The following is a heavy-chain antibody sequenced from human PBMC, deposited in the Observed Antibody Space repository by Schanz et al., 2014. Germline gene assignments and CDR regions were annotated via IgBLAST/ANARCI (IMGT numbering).Heavy chain of an antibody. CDR3: ARDRWNYEGGIFDI. CDR2: IIPILGIG. D-gene: IGHD1-7*01. Sequence: QVQLVQSGAEVKKPGSSVKVSCKASGGTFSSYTISWVRQAPGQGPEWMGRIIPILGIGNDAQKFQGRVTITADKATSTAYMELSGLRSEDTAMYYCARDRWNYEGGIFDIWGQGPMVTVSS. J-gene: IGHJ3*02. V-gene: IGHV1-69*08. CDR1: GGTFSSYT.